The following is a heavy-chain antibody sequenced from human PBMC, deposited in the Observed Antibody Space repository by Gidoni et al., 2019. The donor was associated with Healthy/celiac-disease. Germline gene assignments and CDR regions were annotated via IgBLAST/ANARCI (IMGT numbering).Heavy chain of an antibody. CDR3: ARVGGGLRQLLN. Sequence: QVQLQESGPGLVKPSETLSLTCPASGGSISSYYWSWIRQPPGKGLEWIGYIYYSGSTNYNPSLKSRVTISVDTSKNQFSLKLSSVTAADTAVYYCARVGGGLRQLLNWGQGTLVTVSS. J-gene: IGHJ1*01. CDR1: GGSISSYY. D-gene: IGHD4-17*01. V-gene: IGHV4-59*01. CDR2: IYYSGST.